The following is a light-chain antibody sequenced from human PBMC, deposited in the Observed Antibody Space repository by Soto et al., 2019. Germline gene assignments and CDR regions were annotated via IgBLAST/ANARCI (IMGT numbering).Light chain of an antibody. CDR1: PNVTNY. CDR3: QQRNIWPPVT. CDR2: GAF. J-gene: IGKJ5*01. Sequence: EIVLTQSPATLSLSPGERATLSCRASPNVTNYLAWYQQKPGQPPRLLIYGAFNRAAGIPARFSGSGSGTDFTLTISSLEPEDSAVYYCQQRNIWPPVTFGQGTRLAIK. V-gene: IGKV3-11*01.